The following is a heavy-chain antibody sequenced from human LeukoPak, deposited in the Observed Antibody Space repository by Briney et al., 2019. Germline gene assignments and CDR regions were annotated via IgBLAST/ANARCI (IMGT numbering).Heavy chain of an antibody. CDR2: IYYSGST. J-gene: IGHJ5*02. D-gene: IGHD6-19*01. Sequence: SETLSLTCTVSGGSISSYYWSWIRQPPGKGLEWIGSIYYSGSTYYNPSLKSRVTISVDTSKNQFSLKLSSVTAADTAVYYCARQSSGWSELWFDPWGQGTLVTVSS. V-gene: IGHV4-39*01. CDR3: ARQSSGWSELWFDP. CDR1: GGSISSYY.